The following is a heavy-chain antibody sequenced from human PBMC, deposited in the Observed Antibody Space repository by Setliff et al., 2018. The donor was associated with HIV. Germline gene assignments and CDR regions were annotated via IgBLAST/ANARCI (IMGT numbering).Heavy chain of an antibody. CDR3: AREWVLAATGTGIDP. CDR2: IYYSGST. J-gene: IGHJ5*02. D-gene: IGHD6-13*01. Sequence: SDTLSLTCTVSDDFIPSSYWRWIRQPPGKGQEWIGYIYYSGSTNYNPSLKSRVTISVDSSKNPFSLRLSSVTAADTAVYYCAREWVLAATGTGIDPWGQGTLVTVSS. CDR1: DDFIPSSY. V-gene: IGHV4-59*12.